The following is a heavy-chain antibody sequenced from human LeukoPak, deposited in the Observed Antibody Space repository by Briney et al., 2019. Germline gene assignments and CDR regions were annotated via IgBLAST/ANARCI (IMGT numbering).Heavy chain of an antibody. CDR3: AKDKMDYDSSGYPTDD. CDR1: GFTFSSYA. Sequence: QPGGSLRLPCAASGFTFSSYAMSWVRQAPGKGLEWVSAISGSGGSTYYADSVKGRFTISRDNSKNTLYLQMNGLRAEDTAVYYCAKDKMDYDSSGYPTDDWGQGTLVTVSS. J-gene: IGHJ4*02. CDR2: ISGSGGST. D-gene: IGHD3-22*01. V-gene: IGHV3-23*01.